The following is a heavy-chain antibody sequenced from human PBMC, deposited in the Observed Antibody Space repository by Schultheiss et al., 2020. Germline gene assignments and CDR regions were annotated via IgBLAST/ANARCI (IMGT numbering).Heavy chain of an antibody. CDR3: ARDIRFLEWLFEAFDY. V-gene: IGHV3-7*03. J-gene: IGHJ4*02. Sequence: WGSLRLSCAASGFTFSSYWMSWVRQAPGKGLEWVANIKQDGSEKYYVDSVKGRFTISRDNAKNSLYLQMNSLRAEDTAVYYCARDIRFLEWLFEAFDYWGQGTLVTVSS. CDR1: GFTFSSYW. CDR2: IKQDGSEK. D-gene: IGHD3-3*01.